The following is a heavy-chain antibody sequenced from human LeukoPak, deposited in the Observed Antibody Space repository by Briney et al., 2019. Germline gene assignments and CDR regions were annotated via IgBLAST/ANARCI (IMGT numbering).Heavy chain of an antibody. CDR2: IYTSGST. Sequence: SETLSLTCTVSGGSISSGSYYWSWIRQPAGKGLEWIGRIYTSGSTNYNPSLKSRVTISVDTSKNQFSLKLSSVTAADTAVYYCARDRWELYLYYYYGMDVWGQGTTVTVSS. CDR1: GGSISSGSYY. J-gene: IGHJ6*02. D-gene: IGHD1-26*01. V-gene: IGHV4-61*02. CDR3: ARDRWELYLYYYYGMDV.